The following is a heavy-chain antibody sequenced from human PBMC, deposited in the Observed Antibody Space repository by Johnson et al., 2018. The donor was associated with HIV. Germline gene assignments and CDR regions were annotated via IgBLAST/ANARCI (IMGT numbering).Heavy chain of an antibody. CDR2: ISSSGSTI. CDR3: ARDRTSRQGGAFDI. Sequence: QMLLVESGGGLVKPGGSLRLSCAASGFTFSDYYMSWFRQAPGKGLARVSYISSSGSTIYYDDSVKGRFTISRDNAKNSLYLQMNSLSAEDTAVYYCARDRTSRQGGAFDIWGQGTMVTVSS. V-gene: IGHV3-11*01. J-gene: IGHJ3*02. CDR1: GFTFSDYY.